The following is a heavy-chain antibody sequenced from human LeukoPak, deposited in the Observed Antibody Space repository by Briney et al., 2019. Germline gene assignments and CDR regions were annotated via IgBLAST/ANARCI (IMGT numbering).Heavy chain of an antibody. CDR1: GFTFSSSA. V-gene: IGHV1-58*02. CDR2: IVVASGNT. D-gene: IGHD5-12*01. CDR3: AADSGVYSGYEFDY. Sequence: GTSVKVSCKASGFTFSSSAMQWVRQARGQRLEWIGWIVVASGNTNYAQRFQERVTITRDMSSSTAYMELSSLRSEDTAVYYCAADSGVYSGYEFDYWGRGTLVTVSS. J-gene: IGHJ4*02.